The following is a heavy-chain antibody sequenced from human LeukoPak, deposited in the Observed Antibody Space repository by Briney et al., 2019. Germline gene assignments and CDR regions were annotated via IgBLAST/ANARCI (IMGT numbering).Heavy chain of an antibody. J-gene: IGHJ3*02. CDR2: VNPGGGST. Sequence: ASVKVSCKASGGSFSTYVITWVRQAPGQGLEWMGIVNPGGGSTSYAQNFQGRVTMTRDTSTSTVYMDLSSLTSEDTAVYYCARDARVSIFGVVSRDVFDIWGQGTMVTVSS. CDR3: ARDARVSIFGVVSRDVFDI. CDR1: GGSFSTYV. D-gene: IGHD3-3*01. V-gene: IGHV1-46*01.